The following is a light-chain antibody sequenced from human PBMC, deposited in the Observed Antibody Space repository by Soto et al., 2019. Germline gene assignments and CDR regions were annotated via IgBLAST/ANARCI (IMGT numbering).Light chain of an antibody. V-gene: IGKV3-15*01. CDR2: GAS. CDR1: QGVSRK. Sequence: DIVLTQSPATLSVAPGERVTFSCRASQGVSRKLAWYQHKPGQAPRLLISGASTGATGIPARFSGSGSGTEFTLTISSLQSEDFATYYCQQYKSYSTFGQGTKVDIK. CDR3: QQYKSYST. J-gene: IGKJ1*01.